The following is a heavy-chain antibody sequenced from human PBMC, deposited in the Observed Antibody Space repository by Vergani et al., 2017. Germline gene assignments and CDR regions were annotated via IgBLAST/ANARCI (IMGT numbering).Heavy chain of an antibody. Sequence: QVQLVESGGGVVQPGRSLRLSCAASGFTFSSYGMHWVRQAPGTGLEWVAVIWYDGSNKYYADSVKGRFTISRDNSKNTLYLQMNSLRAEDTAVYYCARTSHLEVTGYYPEDYYYGMDVWGQGTTVTVSS. CDR1: GFTFSSYG. D-gene: IGHD3-9*01. CDR3: ARTSHLEVTGYYPEDYYYGMDV. J-gene: IGHJ6*02. CDR2: IWYDGSNK. V-gene: IGHV3-33*01.